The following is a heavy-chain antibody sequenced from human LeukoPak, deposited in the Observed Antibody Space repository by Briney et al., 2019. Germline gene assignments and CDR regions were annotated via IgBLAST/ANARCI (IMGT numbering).Heavy chain of an antibody. Sequence: ASVKVSCKASGYTFTSYDINWVRQATGQGLEWMGWMNHNSGNTGYAQKFQGRVTMTRNTSISTAYMELSSLRSEDTAVYYCARALYTDLSFDPWGQGTPVTVSS. V-gene: IGHV1-8*01. CDR1: GYTFTSYD. CDR3: ARALYTDLSFDP. CDR2: MNHNSGNT. J-gene: IGHJ5*02. D-gene: IGHD2-2*02.